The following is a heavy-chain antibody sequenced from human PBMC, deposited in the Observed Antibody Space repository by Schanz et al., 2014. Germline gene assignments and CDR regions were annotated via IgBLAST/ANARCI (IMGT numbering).Heavy chain of an antibody. CDR1: GFTFSDSW. CDR3: AKGRTVWSGSDRKYYFDY. V-gene: IGHV3-30*18. D-gene: IGHD1-26*01. CDR2: ISYHGSER. J-gene: IGHJ4*02. Sequence: VQLVESGGGLVQPGGSLRLSCAASGFTFSDSWMHWVRQAPGKGLVWVAVISYHGSERYYADSVKGRFTISRDNSKNILYLQMNSLRAEDTAIYYCAKGRTVWSGSDRKYYFDYWGQGTLVTVSS.